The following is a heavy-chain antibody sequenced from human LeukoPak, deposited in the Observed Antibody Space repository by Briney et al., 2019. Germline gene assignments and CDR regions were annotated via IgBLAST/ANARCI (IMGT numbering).Heavy chain of an antibody. V-gene: IGHV3-21*04. J-gene: IGHJ4*02. CDR3: AKDPGIAAAANDY. D-gene: IGHD6-13*01. Sequence: PGGSLRLSCAASGFTFSSYSMNWVRQAPGKGLEWVSSISSSSSYIYYADSVKGRFTISRDNAKNSLYLQMNSLRAEDTAVYYCAKDPGIAAAANDYWGQGTLVTVSS. CDR2: ISSSSSYI. CDR1: GFTFSSYS.